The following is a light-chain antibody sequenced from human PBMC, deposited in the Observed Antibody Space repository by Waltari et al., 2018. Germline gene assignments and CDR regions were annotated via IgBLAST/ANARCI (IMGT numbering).Light chain of an antibody. CDR1: SSDIGGYNY. V-gene: IGLV2-14*03. CDR2: DVT. J-gene: IGLJ3*02. CDR3: SSYTSNISWV. Sequence: QSALAQPASVSGIPGQSISISCTGTSSDIGGYNYVSWYQQHSGKAPKVIFYDVTYRPSGISNRFSGSKLGNAASLTIYGLQAEDEAYYYCSSYTSNISWVFGGGTKLTVL.